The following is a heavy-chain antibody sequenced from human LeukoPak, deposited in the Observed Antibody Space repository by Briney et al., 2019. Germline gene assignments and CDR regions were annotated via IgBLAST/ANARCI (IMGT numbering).Heavy chain of an antibody. J-gene: IGHJ4*02. CDR2: ISGSGVNT. CDR1: GFTFSTYA. CDR3: ARDSSLGMD. Sequence: GGPLRLSCAASGFTFSTYAMYWVRQAPGKGLEYVSAISGSGVNTYYENSVKGRFTISRDNSKNTLYLQLGSLRAEDMAVYYCARDSSLGMDWGQGTLVTVSA. D-gene: IGHD1-26*01. V-gene: IGHV3-64*01.